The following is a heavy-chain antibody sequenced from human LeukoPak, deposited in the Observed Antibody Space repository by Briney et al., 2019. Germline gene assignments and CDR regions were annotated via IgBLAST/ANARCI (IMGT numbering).Heavy chain of an antibody. D-gene: IGHD3-3*01. J-gene: IGHJ2*01. CDR3: ARGEGGYYSHWHFDL. CDR2: IYYSGST. CDR1: GGSISNYY. Sequence: PSETLSLTCTVSGGSISNYYWSWIRQPPGKGLEWIGYIYYSGSTNYNPSLKSRVTISVDTSKNQFSLKLSSVTAADTAVYYCARGEGGYYSHWHFDLWGPGTRVIVSS. V-gene: IGHV4-59*01.